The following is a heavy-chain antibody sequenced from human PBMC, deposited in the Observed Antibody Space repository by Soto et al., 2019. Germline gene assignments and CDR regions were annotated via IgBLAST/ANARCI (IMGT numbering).Heavy chain of an antibody. CDR2: ISKSDYT. D-gene: IGHD2-2*01. CDR3: AREDSIIIPAVSDF. CDR1: GFAFNNYG. Sequence: GSLRLSCTVSGFAFNNYGINWVRQAPGKGLEWVSSISKSDYTYYSDSVKGRFTISRDNAKNSVSLQMNTLRVEDTAVYYCAREDSIIIPAVSDFWGQGTLVTVS. J-gene: IGHJ4*02. V-gene: IGHV3-21*01.